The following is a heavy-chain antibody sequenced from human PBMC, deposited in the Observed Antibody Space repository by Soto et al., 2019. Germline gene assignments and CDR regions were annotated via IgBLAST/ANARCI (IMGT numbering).Heavy chain of an antibody. CDR1: GGSISSYY. V-gene: IGHV4-59*01. J-gene: IGHJ4*02. CDR3: SREGSTWTRYFDY. Sequence: SETLSLTCTVSGGSISSYYWSWIRQPPGKGLEWIGYIYYSGSTNYNPSLKSRVTISVDTSKNQFSLKLSSVTAADTAVYYCSREGSTWTRYFDYWGQGTLVTVSS. D-gene: IGHD4-4*01. CDR2: IYYSGST.